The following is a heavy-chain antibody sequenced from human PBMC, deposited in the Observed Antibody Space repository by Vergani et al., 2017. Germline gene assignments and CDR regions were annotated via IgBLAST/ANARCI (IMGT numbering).Heavy chain of an antibody. Sequence: QVQLQESGPGLVKPSQSLSLTCTVSGGSISSGGYYWSWIRQHPGKGLEWIGYIYYSGNTYYNPSLKSRVTISVDTSKNQISLKLSSVTAADTAVYYCARVSTEWCMPHWGQGTLVTVSS. D-gene: IGHD2-8*01. J-gene: IGHJ4*02. CDR2: IYYSGNT. CDR1: GGSISSGGYY. CDR3: ARVSTEWCMPH. V-gene: IGHV4-31*03.